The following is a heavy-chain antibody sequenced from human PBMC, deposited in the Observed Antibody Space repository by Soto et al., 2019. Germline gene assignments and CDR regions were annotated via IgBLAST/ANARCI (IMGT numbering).Heavy chain of an antibody. CDR3: ARVVVVPAAIFEYATTGFYYFDY. D-gene: IGHD2-2*01. Sequence: SETLSLTCTVSGGSISSYYWSWIRQPPGKGLEWIGYIYYSGSTNYNPSLKSRVTISVDTSKNQFSLKLSSVTAADTAVYYCARVVVVPAAIFEYATTGFYYFDYWGQGTLVTVSS. CDR2: IYYSGST. CDR1: GGSISSYY. J-gene: IGHJ4*02. V-gene: IGHV4-59*08.